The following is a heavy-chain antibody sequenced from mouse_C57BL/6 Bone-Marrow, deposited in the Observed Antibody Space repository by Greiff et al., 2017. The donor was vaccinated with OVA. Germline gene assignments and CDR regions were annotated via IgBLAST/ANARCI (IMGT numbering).Heavy chain of an antibody. Sequence: QVQLQQSGAELARPGASVKLSCKASGYTFTSYGISWVKQRTGQGLEWIGEIYPRSGNTYYNEKFKGKATLTADKSSSTAYMELRSLTSEDCCGDLCARADSNYVFDYWGQGTTLTVSS. J-gene: IGHJ2*01. CDR1: GYTFTSYG. CDR2: IYPRSGNT. D-gene: IGHD2-5*01. V-gene: IGHV1-81*01. CDR3: ARADSNYVFDY.